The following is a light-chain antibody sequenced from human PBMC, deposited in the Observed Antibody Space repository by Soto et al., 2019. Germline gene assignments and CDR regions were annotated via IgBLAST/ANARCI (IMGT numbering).Light chain of an antibody. Sequence: DIQMTHSPSSLSASVGDRVTITCRASQSMSSYLNWYQQKPGEAPELLIYAASTLQSGVPSRFSGSGSGTDFTLTISSLQPEDSAAYYCQQSHSSPLTFGGGTKVDI. CDR3: QQSHSSPLT. CDR1: QSMSSY. J-gene: IGKJ4*01. V-gene: IGKV1-39*01. CDR2: AAS.